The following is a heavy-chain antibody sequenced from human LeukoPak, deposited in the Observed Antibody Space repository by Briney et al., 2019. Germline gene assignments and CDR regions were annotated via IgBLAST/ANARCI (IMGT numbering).Heavy chain of an antibody. CDR1: GYTFNGFY. CDR3: AREVVVTAIRFFQH. J-gene: IGHJ1*01. V-gene: IGHV1-46*02. D-gene: IGHD2-21*02. CDR2: INPSGGST. Sequence: ASVKVSCKASGYTFNGFYLHWVRQAPGEGLEWMGIINPSGGSTSYAQKFQGRVTMTSDTSTSTVYMELSSLRSEDTAVYYCAREVVVTAIRFFQHWGQGTLVTVSS.